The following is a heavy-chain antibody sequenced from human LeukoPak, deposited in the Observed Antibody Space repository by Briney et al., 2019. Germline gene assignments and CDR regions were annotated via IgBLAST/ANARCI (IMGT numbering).Heavy chain of an antibody. V-gene: IGHV3-23*01. Sequence: GGSLRLSCAASGFTFSSYAMSWVRQAPGKGLEWVSAISGSGGSTYYADSVKGRFTISRDNSKNTLYLQMNSLRAEDTAVYYCAKDLIAPSSGYPHYYYYYYMDVWGKGTTVTVSS. D-gene: IGHD3-22*01. CDR1: GFTFSSYA. CDR2: ISGSGGST. CDR3: AKDLIAPSSGYPHYYYYYYMDV. J-gene: IGHJ6*03.